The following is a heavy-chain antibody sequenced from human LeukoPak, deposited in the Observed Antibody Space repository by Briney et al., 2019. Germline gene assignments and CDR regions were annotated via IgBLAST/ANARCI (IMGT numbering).Heavy chain of an antibody. D-gene: IGHD6-25*01. J-gene: IGHJ4*02. V-gene: IGHV3-33*01. CDR1: GFTFTNYG. CDR3: SANFDF. Sequence: GGSLRLSCAASGFTFTNYGMHWVRQAPGKGLEWVAVIWYDGSNQYYADSVKGRFTISRDNSKNTLYLQMNSLRAEDTAVYYCSANFDFWGQGALVTVSS. CDR2: IWYDGSNQ.